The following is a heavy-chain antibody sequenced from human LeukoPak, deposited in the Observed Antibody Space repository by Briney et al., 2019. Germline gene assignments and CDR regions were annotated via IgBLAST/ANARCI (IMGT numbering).Heavy chain of an antibody. D-gene: IGHD3-22*01. J-gene: IGHJ6*02. V-gene: IGHV3-53*01. Sequence: GGSLRLSCAVSGFNVSHNYMSWVRQPPGKGLECVAVLYSGGITSYAESVKGRFTISRDSPKNTLYLQMNSLRAEDTAVYYCARDHTMISGMDVWGQGTTVTVSS. CDR1: GFNVSHNY. CDR2: LYSGGIT. CDR3: ARDHTMISGMDV.